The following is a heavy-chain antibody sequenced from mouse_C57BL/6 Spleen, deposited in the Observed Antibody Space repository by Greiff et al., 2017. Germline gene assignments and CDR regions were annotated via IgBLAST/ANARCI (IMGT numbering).Heavy chain of an antibody. CDR2: IDPSDSYT. V-gene: IGHV1-69*01. J-gene: IGHJ4*01. D-gene: IGHD3-2*02. CDR1: GYTFTSYW. CDR3: ARRLGSGLYYYAMDY. Sequence: VQLQQPGAELVMPGASVKLSCKASGYTFTSYWMHWVKQRPGQGLEWIGEIDPSDSYTNYNQKFKGKSTLTVDKSSSTAYMQLSSLTSEDSAVYYCARRLGSGLYYYAMDYWGQGTSVTVSS.